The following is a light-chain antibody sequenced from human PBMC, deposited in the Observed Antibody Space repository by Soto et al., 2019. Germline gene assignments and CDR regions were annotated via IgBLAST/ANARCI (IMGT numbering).Light chain of an antibody. J-gene: IGKJ5*01. CDR3: QQRHMWPIT. V-gene: IGKV3D-20*02. CDR2: GAS. Sequence: EIVLTQSPGTLSLSPGERVTLSCRASQSATSSYIAWYQQKSGQAPRLLLYGASSRATGVPDRFRGSGSGTDFTLTISRLEPEDSAVYYCQQRHMWPITFGQGTRLEIK. CDR1: QSATSSY.